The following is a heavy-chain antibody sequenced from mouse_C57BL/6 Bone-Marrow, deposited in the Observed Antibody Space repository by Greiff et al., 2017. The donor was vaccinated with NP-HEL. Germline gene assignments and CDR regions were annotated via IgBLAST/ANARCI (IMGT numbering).Heavy chain of an antibody. CDR3: ARPPIYDGYYWYFDV. CDR1: GFNIKNTY. CDR2: IDPANGNT. D-gene: IGHD2-3*01. V-gene: IGHV14-3*01. J-gene: IGHJ1*03. Sequence: EVQLQQSVAELVRPGASVKLSCTASGFNIKNTYMHWVKQRPEQGLEWIGRIDPANGNTKYAPKVQGKGTITADTSSNTAYLQLSSLTSEDTAIYYCARPPIYDGYYWYFDVWGTGTTVTVSS.